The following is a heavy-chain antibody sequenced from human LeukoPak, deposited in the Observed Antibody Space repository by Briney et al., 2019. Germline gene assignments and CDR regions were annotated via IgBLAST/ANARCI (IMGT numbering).Heavy chain of an antibody. CDR3: ARRLISWFGELSPYNWFDP. CDR2: IYYSGST. Sequence: KPSETLSLTCTVSGGSISSSSYYWGWIRQPPGKGLEWIGSIYYSGSTYYNPSLKSRVTISVDTSKNQFSLKLSSVTAADTAVYYCARRLISWFGELSPYNWFDPWGQGTLVTVSS. V-gene: IGHV4-39*01. J-gene: IGHJ5*02. D-gene: IGHD3-10*01. CDR1: GGSISSSSYY.